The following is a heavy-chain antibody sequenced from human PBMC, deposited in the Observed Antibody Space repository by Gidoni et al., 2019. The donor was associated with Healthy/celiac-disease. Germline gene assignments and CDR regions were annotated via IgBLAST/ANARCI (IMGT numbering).Heavy chain of an antibody. Sequence: EVQLLESGGGLVQHGGSLRLSCAASGFTFSSYAMSWVRQAPGKGLEWVSAISGSGGSTYYADSVKGRFTISRDNSKNTLYLQMNSLRAEDTAVYYCAKDGIVVVVAATLAYYYGMDVWGQGTTVTVSS. D-gene: IGHD2-15*01. V-gene: IGHV3-23*01. J-gene: IGHJ6*02. CDR1: GFTFSSYA. CDR2: ISGSGGST. CDR3: AKDGIVVVVAATLAYYYGMDV.